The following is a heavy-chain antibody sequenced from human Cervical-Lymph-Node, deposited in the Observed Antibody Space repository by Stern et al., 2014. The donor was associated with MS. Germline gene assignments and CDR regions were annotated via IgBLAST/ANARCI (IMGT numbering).Heavy chain of an antibody. D-gene: IGHD6-19*01. Sequence: VQLVQSGAEVRKPGSSVKVSCKASGGTFSTYAINWGRQAPGQGLEWMGGIIPVFGIVNYAQDFQGRVTITADAATSTAYMELNNLRSDDTAVYYCARVNEGTAVEDYYYGLDVWGQGTTVTVSS. CDR1: GGTFSTYA. CDR3: ARVNEGTAVEDYYYGLDV. J-gene: IGHJ6*02. V-gene: IGHV1-69*01. CDR2: IIPVFGIV.